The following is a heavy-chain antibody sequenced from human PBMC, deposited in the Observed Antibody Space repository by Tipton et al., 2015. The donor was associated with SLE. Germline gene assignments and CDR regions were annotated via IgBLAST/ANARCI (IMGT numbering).Heavy chain of an antibody. J-gene: IGHJ4*02. V-gene: IGHV3-74*01. CDR2: IYSDASIT. Sequence: SLRLSCAASGFNFNVYWMHWVRQAPGKGPVWVSRIYSDASITTYADSVKGRFTISRDNAKNTLYLQMNGLRAEDTAIYYCARDAYGDSTVLLDYWGQGTLVTVAS. CDR3: ARDAYGDSTVLLDY. D-gene: IGHD4-17*01. CDR1: GFNFNVYW.